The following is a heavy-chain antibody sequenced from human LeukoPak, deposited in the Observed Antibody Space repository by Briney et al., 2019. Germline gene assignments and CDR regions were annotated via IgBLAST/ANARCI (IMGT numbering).Heavy chain of an antibody. Sequence: GGSLRLSCAASGFTFDDYSMHWVRQGPGKGLEWVSAISWDGGSTSYADSVKGRFTISIDNSKNSLYLQMNSLRSEDSALYYCAKDRGGVDYWGQGTLVTVSS. D-gene: IGHD3-16*01. CDR2: ISWDGGST. V-gene: IGHV3-43*01. J-gene: IGHJ4*02. CDR1: GFTFDDYS. CDR3: AKDRGGVDY.